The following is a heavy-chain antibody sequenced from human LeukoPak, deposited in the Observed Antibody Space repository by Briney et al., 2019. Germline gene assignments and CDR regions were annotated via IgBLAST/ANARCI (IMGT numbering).Heavy chain of an antibody. CDR3: ARRARTGTWYYFDY. CDR1: GGSISSGGYY. Sequence: SQTLSLTCTVSGGSISSGGYYWSWIRQPPGKGLEWIGYIYYSGSTNYNPSLKSRVTISVDASKNQFSLKLSSVTAADTAVYYCARRARTGTWYYFDYWGQGTLVTVSS. D-gene: IGHD1/OR15-1a*01. CDR2: IYYSGST. V-gene: IGHV4-61*08. J-gene: IGHJ4*02.